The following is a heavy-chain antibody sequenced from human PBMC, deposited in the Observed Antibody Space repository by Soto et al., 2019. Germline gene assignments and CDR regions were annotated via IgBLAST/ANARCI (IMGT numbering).Heavy chain of an antibody. D-gene: IGHD6-19*01. CDR2: ISGGNGNT. Sequence: VKVSCKASVYMFTKSAMHWVRQAPGQRLEWMGWISGGNGNTKYSPKLQDRVTITRDTSASTAYMELSSLRSEDTALYYCARDGVAAGNINFDYWGQGTLVTVSS. J-gene: IGHJ4*02. CDR3: ARDGVAAGNINFDY. CDR1: VYMFTKSA. V-gene: IGHV1-3*01.